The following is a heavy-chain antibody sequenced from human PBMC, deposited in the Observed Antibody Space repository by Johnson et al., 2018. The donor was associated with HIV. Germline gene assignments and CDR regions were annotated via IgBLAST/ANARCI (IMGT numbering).Heavy chain of an antibody. J-gene: IGHJ3*02. CDR3: VRDAFDFRDATGRFGGAGFDI. V-gene: IGHV3-11*04. Sequence: QVQVVESGGGLVKPGGSLRLSCAASGFTFSAYYMSWIRQAPGKGLDWVSYISNADSTIYYADSVKGRFTISRDNAKNSLSLQMNSLRAEDTAVYYCVRDAFDFRDATGRFGGAGFDIWGQGTVVTVSS. CDR1: GFTFSAYY. D-gene: IGHD3-16*01. CDR2: ISNADSTI.